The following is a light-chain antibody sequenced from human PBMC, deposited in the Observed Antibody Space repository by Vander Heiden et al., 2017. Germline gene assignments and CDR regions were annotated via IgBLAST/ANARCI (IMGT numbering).Light chain of an antibody. CDR2: DVT. J-gene: IGLJ3*02. CDR3: SSYTSSTTRV. V-gene: IGLV2-14*01. Sequence: QSALTQPASVSGSPGQSITIPCTGTGSDVGAYNYVPCYQQHPNKAPKLMIYDVTNRPSGVSNRFSGSKSGNTASLTISGLQAEDEADYYCSSYTSSTTRVFGGGTKLIVL. CDR1: GSDVGAYNY.